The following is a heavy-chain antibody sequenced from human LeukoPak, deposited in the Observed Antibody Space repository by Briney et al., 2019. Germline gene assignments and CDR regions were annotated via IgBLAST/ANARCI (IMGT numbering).Heavy chain of an antibody. J-gene: IGHJ4*02. Sequence: GGSLRLSCAASGFTFSDSYMSWIRQAPGKGLEWVSYISSSGSTICYPDSVKGRFTISRDNAKNSLYLQMNSLRAEDTAVYYCARRILGATVDCWGQGTLVTVSS. V-gene: IGHV3-11*01. D-gene: IGHD1-26*01. CDR1: GFTFSDSY. CDR3: ARRILGATVDC. CDR2: ISSSGSTI.